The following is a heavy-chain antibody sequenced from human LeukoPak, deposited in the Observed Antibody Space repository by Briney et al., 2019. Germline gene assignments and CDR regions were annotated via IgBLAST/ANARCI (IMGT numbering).Heavy chain of an antibody. D-gene: IGHD2-15*01. CDR1: GYTFTSYG. CDR3: ARGGLVVVVAATPSTTPGLLHWLDP. J-gene: IGHJ5*02. CDR2: ISAYNGNT. V-gene: IGHV1-18*01. Sequence: ASVKVSCKASGYTFTSYGISWVRQAPGQGLEWMGWISAYNGNTKYAQKVLGRVTMTTDTSTSTAYMELRSLRSDDTAVYYCARGGLVVVVAATPSTTPGLLHWLDPWGRGTLVSVSS.